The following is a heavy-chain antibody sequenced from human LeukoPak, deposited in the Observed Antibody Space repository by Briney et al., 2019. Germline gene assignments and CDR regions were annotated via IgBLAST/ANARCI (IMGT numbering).Heavy chain of an antibody. J-gene: IGHJ4*02. Sequence: GGSLRLSCAASGFTFSSYEMNWVRQAPGKGLEWVSYISSSGSTIYYADSVKGRFTISRDNAKNSLYLQMNSLKVEDTAVFYCARAATTGTVDYWGQGTLVAVSS. V-gene: IGHV3-48*03. D-gene: IGHD6-13*01. CDR3: ARAATTGTVDY. CDR1: GFTFSSYE. CDR2: ISSSGSTI.